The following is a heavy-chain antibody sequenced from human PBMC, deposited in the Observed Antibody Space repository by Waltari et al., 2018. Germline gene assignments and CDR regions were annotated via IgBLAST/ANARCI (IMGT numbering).Heavy chain of an antibody. J-gene: IGHJ3*02. CDR2: NSTSGRT. CDR1: GGSISSGSYY. D-gene: IGHD2-2*01. Sequence: QVQLQESGPGLVKTSQTLSLTCTVSGGSISSGSYYWSGIRQPAGKGLEWIGYNSTSGRTNYHPSLESCVTISVDTSNHQFSLKLRSVTAADPAVYYCATDGCNFPYAAFDIWGQVTIVTVSS. V-gene: IGHV4-61*09. CDR3: ATDGCNFPYAAFDI.